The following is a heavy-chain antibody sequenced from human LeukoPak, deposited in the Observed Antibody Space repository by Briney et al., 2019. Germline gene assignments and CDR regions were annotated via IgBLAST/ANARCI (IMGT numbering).Heavy chain of an antibody. D-gene: IGHD3-3*01. CDR1: GGSFSDYY. CDR3: ARAVLSIFGMITPNWFDP. J-gene: IGHJ5*02. V-gene: IGHV4-34*01. Sequence: SETLSLTCSVYGGSFSDYYWSWIRQPPGKGLEWIGEISHSGSTKFNPSLKSRVTISVDTSRNQFSLNLTSVTAADTAVYYCARAVLSIFGMITPNWFDPWGQGTLVSVSS. CDR2: ISHSGST.